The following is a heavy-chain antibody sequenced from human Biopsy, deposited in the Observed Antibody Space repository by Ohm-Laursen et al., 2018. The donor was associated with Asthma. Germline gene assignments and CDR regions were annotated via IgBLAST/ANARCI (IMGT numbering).Heavy chain of an antibody. D-gene: IGHD1-1*01. V-gene: IGHV3-30*01. CDR3: VRDGTDDAFDI. J-gene: IGHJ3*02. Sequence: SQRLSCAAFGFSFSNFAIHWVCQAPGKGLEWVGVISKDASTQDYADSVKGRFTMARDNSKNTLDLQMNSLREEDTAVYYCVRDGTDDAFDIWGQGTVASVSS. CDR1: GFSFSNFA. CDR2: ISKDASTQ.